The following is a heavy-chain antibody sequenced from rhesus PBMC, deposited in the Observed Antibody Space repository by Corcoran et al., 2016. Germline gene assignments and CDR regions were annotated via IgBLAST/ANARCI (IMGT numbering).Heavy chain of an antibody. V-gene: IGHV4-122*02. CDR1: GYSISSCSY. Sequence: QVQLQESCPGLVTPSATLSLTCAVSGYSISSCSYLRCIRQPPGKGLEWIGYSTYSGSTSYNPSLKSQATIARDTSKNQFSLKLSSVTAADTAVYYCARGQLRGRGAFDFWGQGLRVTVSS. CDR3: ARGQLRGRGAFDF. D-gene: IGHD5-12*01. J-gene: IGHJ3*01. CDR2: STYSGST.